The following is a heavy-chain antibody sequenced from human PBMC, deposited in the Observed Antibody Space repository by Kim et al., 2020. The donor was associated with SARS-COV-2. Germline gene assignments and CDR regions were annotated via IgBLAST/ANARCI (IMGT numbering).Heavy chain of an antibody. D-gene: IGHD3-10*01. Sequence: GGSLRLSCAASGFSFSSNWMSWVRQAPGKGLEWVANINKDGSEKYYVDSVRGRFTISRDNAKNSLFLQMDSLRGEDTGVYYCARSYKRNWGQGALVTVSS. CDR2: INKDGSEK. V-gene: IGHV3-7*01. CDR3: ARSYKRN. J-gene: IGHJ4*02. CDR1: GFSFSSNW.